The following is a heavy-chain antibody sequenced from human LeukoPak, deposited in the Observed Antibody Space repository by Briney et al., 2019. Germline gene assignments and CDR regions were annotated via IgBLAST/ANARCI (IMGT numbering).Heavy chain of an antibody. CDR3: ARPPEYGDWGYFEH. D-gene: IGHD4-17*01. CDR2: INPNSGGT. J-gene: IGHJ4*02. Sequence: ASVKVSCEASGYTFTGYYMHWVRQAPEQGLEWMGWINPNSGGTNYAQKFQGRVTMTRDTSISTAYLQWSSLKASDTAMYYCARPPEYGDWGYFEHWGQGTLVTVSS. V-gene: IGHV1-2*02. CDR1: GYTFTGYY.